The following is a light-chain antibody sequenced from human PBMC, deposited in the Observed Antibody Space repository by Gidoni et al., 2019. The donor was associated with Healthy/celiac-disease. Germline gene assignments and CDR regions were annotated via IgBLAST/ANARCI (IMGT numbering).Light chain of an antibody. V-gene: IGKV3-20*01. J-gene: IGKJ5*01. CDR3: QQYGSSPPIT. Sequence: EIVLTQSPGPLSLSPGERATLSGRASQSVSSSYLAWYQQKPCQAPRLLIYGASSRATGIPDRFSGSGSGTDFTLTISRLEPEDFAVYYCQQYGSSPPITFGQGTRLEIK. CDR1: QSVSSSY. CDR2: GAS.